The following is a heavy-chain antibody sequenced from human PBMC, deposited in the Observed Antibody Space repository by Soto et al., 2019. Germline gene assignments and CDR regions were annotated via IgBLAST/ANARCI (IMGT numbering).Heavy chain of an antibody. D-gene: IGHD3-22*01. Sequence: QLQLQESGPGLVKPSETLSLTCTVSGGSISSSSYYWGWIRQPPGKGLEWIGSIYYSGSTYYNPSLKSRVTISVDTSKNQFSLKLSSVTAADTAVYYCARHSRDYYDSSEAKNFDYWGHGTLVTVSS. J-gene: IGHJ4*01. V-gene: IGHV4-39*01. CDR3: ARHSRDYYDSSEAKNFDY. CDR1: GGSISSSSYY. CDR2: IYYSGST.